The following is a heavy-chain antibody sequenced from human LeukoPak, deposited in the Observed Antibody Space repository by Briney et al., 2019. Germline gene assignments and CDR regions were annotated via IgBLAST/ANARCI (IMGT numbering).Heavy chain of an antibody. CDR2: IGGSGDKT. Sequence: QSGGSLRLSCAASGFTFNRNAISWVRQAPGKGLEWVSTIGGSGDKTFYADSVKGRFTISRDNSKNMLDLQMSSLTGEDTALYYCVRRGDASSGWGDHDYWGQGALVTVSS. D-gene: IGHD6-19*01. J-gene: IGHJ4*02. CDR3: VRRGDASSGWGDHDY. V-gene: IGHV3-23*01. CDR1: GFTFNRNA.